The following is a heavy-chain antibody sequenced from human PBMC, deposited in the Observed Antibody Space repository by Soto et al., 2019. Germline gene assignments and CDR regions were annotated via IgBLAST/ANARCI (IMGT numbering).Heavy chain of an antibody. Sequence: PGGSLRLSCAASGFTFSSYGMHWVRQAPGKGLEWVAVISYDGSNKYYADSVKGRFTISRDNSKNTLYLQMNSLRAEDTAVYYCAKDITVAGSRWGYYYYYGLDVWGQGTTVTVSS. V-gene: IGHV3-30*18. J-gene: IGHJ6*02. CDR1: GFTFSSYG. CDR2: ISYDGSNK. D-gene: IGHD6-19*01. CDR3: AKDITVAGSRWGYYYYYGLDV.